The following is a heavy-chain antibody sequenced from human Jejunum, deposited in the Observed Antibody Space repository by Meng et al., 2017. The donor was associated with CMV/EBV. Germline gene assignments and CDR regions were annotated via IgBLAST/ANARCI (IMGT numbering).Heavy chain of an antibody. J-gene: IGHJ4*02. CDR2: IYYFRGGT. Sequence: SGYSINTGGNFWSWIRQHPGKGLEWIGNIYYFRGGTNYNPSFKSRVTISMDTSKNQFSLKLTSVTAADTAVYYCARLLWSGGDVYFDYWGQGALVTVSS. CDR3: ARLLWSGGDVYFDY. V-gene: IGHV4-31*02. CDR1: GYSINTGGNF. D-gene: IGHD2-21*02.